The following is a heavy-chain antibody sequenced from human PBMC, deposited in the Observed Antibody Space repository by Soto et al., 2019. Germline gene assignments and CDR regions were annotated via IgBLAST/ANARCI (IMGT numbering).Heavy chain of an antibody. Sequence: EVQLVESGGGLIQPGGSLRLSCAASGFTVSSNYMSWVRQAPGKGLEWVSVIYSGGSTYYADSVKGRFTISRDNSKNPSYLQMNSLRAEDTAVYYCARDRVESGYPEYFQHWGQCTLVTVSS. CDR2: IYSGGST. V-gene: IGHV3-53*01. D-gene: IGHD3-22*01. CDR3: ARDRVESGYPEYFQH. CDR1: GFTVSSNY. J-gene: IGHJ1*01.